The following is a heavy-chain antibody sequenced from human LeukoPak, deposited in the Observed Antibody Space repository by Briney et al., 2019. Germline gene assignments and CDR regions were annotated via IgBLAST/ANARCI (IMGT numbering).Heavy chain of an antibody. V-gene: IGHV3-30*03. CDR2: ISFDGSEK. CDR3: ARDRRVFDY. J-gene: IGHJ4*02. Sequence: GGSLRLSCAASGFSFSNYGIHWVRQAPGKGLEWVALISFDGSEKSYADSVQGRFTISRDNSKNTLYLQMNSLSSEDTAVYYCARDRRVFDYWGQGTLVTVSS. CDR1: GFSFSNYG.